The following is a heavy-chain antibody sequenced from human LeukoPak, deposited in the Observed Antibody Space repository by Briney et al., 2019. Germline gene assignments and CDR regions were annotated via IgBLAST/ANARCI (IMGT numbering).Heavy chain of an antibody. CDR3: ARDLDNWNYEGNWFDP. J-gene: IGHJ5*02. D-gene: IGHD1-7*01. CDR1: GGTFSSYA. Sequence: ASVKVSCKASGGTFSSYAISWVRQAPGQGLEWTGGIIPIFGTANYAQKFQGRVTITADESTSTAYMELSSLRSEDTAVYYCARDLDNWNYEGNWFDPWGQGTLVTVSS. CDR2: IIPIFGTA. V-gene: IGHV1-69*01.